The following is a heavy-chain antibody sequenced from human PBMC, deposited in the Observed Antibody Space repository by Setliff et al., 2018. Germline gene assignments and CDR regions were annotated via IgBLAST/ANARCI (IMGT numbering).Heavy chain of an antibody. J-gene: IGHJ4*02. CDR1: GVSVNSLTW. CDR2: IYHDGNPKFNPSV. Sequence: PSETLSLTCAVSGVSVNSLTWWSWVRQTPGKGLEWIGFIYHDGNPKFNPSVNYNPSHKSRITMSIDKSKNQFSLNLRSVTAADTAVYYCTRGGERYHTANWGQGALVTVSS. D-gene: IGHD2-2*01. CDR3: TRGGERYHTAN. V-gene: IGHV4-4*02.